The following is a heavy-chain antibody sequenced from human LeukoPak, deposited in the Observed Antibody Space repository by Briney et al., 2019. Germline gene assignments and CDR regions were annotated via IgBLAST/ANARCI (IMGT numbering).Heavy chain of an antibody. J-gene: IGHJ4*02. CDR1: GGSISSGGYY. D-gene: IGHD2-2*01. CDR3: ARGVNLPAAIGHYFDY. Sequence: PSETLSLTCTVSGGSISSGGYYWSWIRQPPGKGLEWIGYIYHSGSTYYNPSLKSRVTISVDRSKNQFSLKLSSVTAADAAVYYCARGVNLPAAIGHYFDYWGQGTLVTVSS. V-gene: IGHV4-30-2*01. CDR2: IYHSGST.